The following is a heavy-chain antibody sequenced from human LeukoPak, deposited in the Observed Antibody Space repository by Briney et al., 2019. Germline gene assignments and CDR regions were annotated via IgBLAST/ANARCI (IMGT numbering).Heavy chain of an antibody. CDR2: IIPIFGTA. D-gene: IGHD3-10*01. J-gene: IGHJ6*04. V-gene: IGHV1-69*06. Sequence: ASVKVSCKASGGTFSSYATSCVRQAPGQGLEWMGGIIPIFGTANYAQKFQSRVTITADKSTSTAYMELSSLRSEDTAVYYCARLSFLSGISTWSSYYYYGMDVWGKGTTVTVSS. CDR3: ARLSFLSGISTWSSYYYYGMDV. CDR1: GGTFSSYA.